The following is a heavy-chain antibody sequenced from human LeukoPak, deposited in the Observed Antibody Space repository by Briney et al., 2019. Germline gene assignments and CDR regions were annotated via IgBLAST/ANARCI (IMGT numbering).Heavy chain of an antibody. J-gene: IGHJ3*02. CDR3: AKDRGSSWYDDAFDI. V-gene: IGHV3-9*01. CDR2: ISWNSGSI. D-gene: IGHD6-13*01. Sequence: PGGSLRLSCAASGFTFDDYAMHWVRQAPGKGLEWVSVISWNSGSIGYADSVKGRFTISRDNAKNSLYLQMNSLRAEDTALYYCAKDRGSSWYDDAFDIWGQGTMVTVSS. CDR1: GFTFDDYA.